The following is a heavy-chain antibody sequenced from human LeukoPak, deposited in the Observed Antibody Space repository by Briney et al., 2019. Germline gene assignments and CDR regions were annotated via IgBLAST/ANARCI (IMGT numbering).Heavy chain of an antibody. V-gene: IGHV4-38-2*01. CDR3: ASHYYASSGSLFDS. D-gene: IGHD3-22*01. Sequence: SETLSLTCAVSGYSIGSGYYWVWIRQPPGKGLEWIGSVYHTGSTYYHPSLKSRVTISLGTSKSQFSLRLTSVTAADTALYYCASHYYASSGSLFDSWGRGSLVTVSS. CDR1: GYSIGSGYY. CDR2: VYHTGST. J-gene: IGHJ4*02.